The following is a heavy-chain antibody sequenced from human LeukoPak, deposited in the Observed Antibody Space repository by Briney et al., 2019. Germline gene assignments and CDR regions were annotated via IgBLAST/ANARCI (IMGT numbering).Heavy chain of an antibody. J-gene: IGHJ4*02. V-gene: IGHV3-23*01. CDR1: GFTFSSYA. D-gene: IGHD2-15*01. CDR2: ISVSGDRT. Sequence: GGSLRLSCAASGFTFSSYAMTWVRQAPGKGLEWVSGISVSGDRTLYADSVKGRFTVSRVNFPSTLYLQMNSLRADDTAVYYCAKDVPLAGWRGFGSWGQGTLVTVSS. CDR3: AKDVPLAGWRGFGS.